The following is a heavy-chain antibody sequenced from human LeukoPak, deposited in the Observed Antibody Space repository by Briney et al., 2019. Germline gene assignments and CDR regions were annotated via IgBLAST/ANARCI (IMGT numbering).Heavy chain of an antibody. CDR3: AKDGGSSPYFDY. D-gene: IGHD6-13*01. CDR2: INGDGGNI. Sequence: GGSLRLSCVASGFTFSSYWMHWVRQDPRKGLVWVSRINGDGGNINYADSVRGRFTISRDNAKNTLYLQMNSLRAEDTAVYYCAKDGGSSPYFDYWGQGTLVTVSS. CDR1: GFTFSSYW. J-gene: IGHJ4*02. V-gene: IGHV3-74*01.